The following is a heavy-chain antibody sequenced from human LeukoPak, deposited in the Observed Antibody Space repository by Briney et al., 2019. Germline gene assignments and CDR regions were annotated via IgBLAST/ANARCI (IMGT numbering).Heavy chain of an antibody. Sequence: ASETLSLTCSVSGGSISNANYYWGWIRQPPGEGLEWIASIYYTGNTYCSPSLKSRVTISIDTSRSQFSLNLHSVTAADTAVYYCARAYYDTTGYYPGDWFDPWGQGTLVTVSS. V-gene: IGHV4-39*07. D-gene: IGHD3-22*01. CDR3: ARAYYDTTGYYPGDWFDP. CDR1: GGSISNANYY. CDR2: IYYTGNT. J-gene: IGHJ5*02.